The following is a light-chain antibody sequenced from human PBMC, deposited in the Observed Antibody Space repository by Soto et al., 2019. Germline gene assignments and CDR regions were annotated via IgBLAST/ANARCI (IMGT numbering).Light chain of an antibody. CDR1: QSISTY. V-gene: IGKV1-39*01. J-gene: IGKJ4*01. CDR3: QQSYTIEQPT. CDR2: TAS. Sequence: DIQMTQSPFSLSSSVGDRVTITCRASQSISTYLNWYQQKPGKAPTLLIYTASNLLSGVPSRFSGSVSGTDFTLIISSLQPEDFATYYCQQSYTIEQPTFGGGTKVEIK.